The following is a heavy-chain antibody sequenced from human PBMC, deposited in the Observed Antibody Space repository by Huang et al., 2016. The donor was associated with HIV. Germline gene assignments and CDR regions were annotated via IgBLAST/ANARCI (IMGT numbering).Heavy chain of an antibody. D-gene: IGHD3-22*01. Sequence: QVQLVQSGAEVKKPGASVKVSCKASGDTFTNYQMHWVRQAPGQGLEWMGIINPSVGSTDYAQKCRGRVTMTRDTSTTTVYMELSSLRSEDTAVYYCARMGSSGYTVGGIPLNWFDPWGQGALVTVSS. CDR1: GDTFTNYQ. CDR2: INPSVGST. V-gene: IGHV1-46*01. J-gene: IGHJ5*02. CDR3: ARMGSSGYTVGGIPLNWFDP.